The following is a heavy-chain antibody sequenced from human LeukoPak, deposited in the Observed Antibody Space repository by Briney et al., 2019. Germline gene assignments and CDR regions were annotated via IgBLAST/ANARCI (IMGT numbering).Heavy chain of an antibody. CDR2: IYYSGST. CDR1: GGSITNYY. J-gene: IGHJ4*02. Sequence: KSSETLSLTCTVSGGSITNYYWSWIRQPPGKGLEWIGYIYYSGSTNYNPSLKSRVTTSVDTSKNQFSLKLSSVTAADTAVYYCARVGYYYDSSGYHYFFDYWGQGTLVTVSS. CDR3: ARVGYYYDSSGYHYFFDY. V-gene: IGHV4-59*01. D-gene: IGHD3-22*01.